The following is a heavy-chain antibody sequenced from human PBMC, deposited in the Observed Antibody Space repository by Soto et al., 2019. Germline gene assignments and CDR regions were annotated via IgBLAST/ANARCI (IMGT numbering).Heavy chain of an antibody. V-gene: IGHV3-23*01. J-gene: IGHJ6*03. Sequence: GGSLRLSCAASGFTFSSYAMSWVRQAPGKGLEWVSAISGSGGSTYYADSVKGRFTISRDNSKNTLYLQMNSLRAEDTAVYYCAKGGRYCSSTSCYVYYYYYMDVWGKGT. CDR3: AKGGRYCSSTSCYVYYYYYMDV. D-gene: IGHD2-2*01. CDR2: ISGSGGST. CDR1: GFTFSSYA.